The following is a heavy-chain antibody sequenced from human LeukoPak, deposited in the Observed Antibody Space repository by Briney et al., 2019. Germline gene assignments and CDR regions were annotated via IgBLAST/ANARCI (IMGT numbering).Heavy chain of an antibody. J-gene: IGHJ4*02. Sequence: PSETLPLTCTVSGASIISGNYFWGWVRQPPGKRLEWIGSWHHSGITDYNPSLKSRVTIVADTSKNQFSLKLASVAAADSAVYFCARQYEFWGQGTLVTVSS. CDR3: ARQYEF. V-gene: IGHV4-39*01. CDR2: WHHSGIT. D-gene: IGHD3-10*01. CDR1: GASIISGNYF.